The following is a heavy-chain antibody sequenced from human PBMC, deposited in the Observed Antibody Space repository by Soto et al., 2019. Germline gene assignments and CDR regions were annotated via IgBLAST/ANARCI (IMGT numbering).Heavy chain of an antibody. J-gene: IGHJ6*02. CDR2: ISSSSSDI. Sequence: EVQLVESGGGLVKPGGSVRLSCTASGFTFSSYSINWVRQAPGKGLEWVSSISSSSSDIDYADSVKGRFTISRDNAKNSLYLQMNSLRAEDTAVYYCARVEGWLAASGGMDVWGQGTTVTASS. D-gene: IGHD6-13*01. CDR1: GFTFSSYS. CDR3: ARVEGWLAASGGMDV. V-gene: IGHV3-21*01.